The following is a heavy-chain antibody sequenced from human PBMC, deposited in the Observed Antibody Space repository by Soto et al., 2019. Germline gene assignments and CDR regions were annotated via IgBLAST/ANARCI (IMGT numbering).Heavy chain of an antibody. CDR3: ARAFWSGEDYYGMDV. D-gene: IGHD3-3*01. Sequence: QVQLVESGGGVVQPGRSLRLSCAASGFTFSSYAMHWVRQVPGKGLEWVAVISYDGSNKYYADSVKGRFTISRDNSKNTLYLQMNSLRAEDTAVYYCARAFWSGEDYYGMDVWGQGTTVTVSS. V-gene: IGHV3-30-3*01. CDR1: GFTFSSYA. J-gene: IGHJ6*02. CDR2: ISYDGSNK.